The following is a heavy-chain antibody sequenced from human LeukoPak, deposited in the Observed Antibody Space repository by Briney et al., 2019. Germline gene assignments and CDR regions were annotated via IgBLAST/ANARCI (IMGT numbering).Heavy chain of an antibody. Sequence: PSETLSLTCAVFGGSFSAYSWNWIRQSPGRGLEWIGESNHSGSTINNPSLKSRVTISVDMSKNQFPLKLSSVTAADTAVYYCALRPRGVRRLDYWGQGTLVTVSS. CDR2: SNHSGST. V-gene: IGHV4-34*01. D-gene: IGHD2-21*01. CDR3: ALRPRGVRRLDY. J-gene: IGHJ4*02. CDR1: GGSFSAYS.